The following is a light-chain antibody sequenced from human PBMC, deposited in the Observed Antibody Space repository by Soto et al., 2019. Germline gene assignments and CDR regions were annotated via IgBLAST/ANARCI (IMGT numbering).Light chain of an antibody. CDR1: QSISTW. CDR2: DAS. J-gene: IGKJ1*01. V-gene: IGKV1-5*01. Sequence: DIQMTQSPSTLSASVGERVTISCRASQSISTWLAWFQQKPGKAPDLLIYDASSLEGGVPSRFSGSGSGTKFTLTIASLQPDDFATYYCQQYETFSGTFGPGTKVDIK. CDR3: QQYETFSGT.